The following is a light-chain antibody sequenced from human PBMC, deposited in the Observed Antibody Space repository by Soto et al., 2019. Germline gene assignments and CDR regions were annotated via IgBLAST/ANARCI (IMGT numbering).Light chain of an antibody. CDR3: QQYCSSPYT. CDR2: GAS. V-gene: IGKV3-20*01. CDR1: QSVSSSY. Sequence: EIVLTQSPGTLSLSPGERATLSCRASQSVSSSYLAWYQQKPGQAPRLIIYGASDRATGIPDRFSGSGSGTDFTLTISRLEPEDFAVYYCQQYCSSPYTFGQDTKLEIK. J-gene: IGKJ2*01.